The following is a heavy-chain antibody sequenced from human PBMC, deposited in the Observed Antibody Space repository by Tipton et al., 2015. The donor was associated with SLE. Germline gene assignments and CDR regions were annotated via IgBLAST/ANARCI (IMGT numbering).Heavy chain of an antibody. D-gene: IGHD6-25*01. CDR1: GGSFSGYY. Sequence: TLSLTCAVHGGSFSGYYCSWIRQPPGKGLEWIGEINHSGSTNYNPSLKSRVTISVDTSKNQFSLKLSSVTAADTAVYYCARQRDLDAFDIWGQGTMVIVSS. CDR2: INHSGST. V-gene: IGHV4-34*01. CDR3: ARQRDLDAFDI. J-gene: IGHJ3*02.